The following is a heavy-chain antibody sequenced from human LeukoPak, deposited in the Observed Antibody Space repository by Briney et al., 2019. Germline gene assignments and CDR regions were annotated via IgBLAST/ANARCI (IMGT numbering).Heavy chain of an antibody. CDR3: AREKPYDFWSGYKGFDI. J-gene: IGHJ3*02. D-gene: IGHD3-3*01. Sequence: PGGSLRLSCAASGFTFSSHSMNWVRQAPGKGLEWVSYISSSSSTIYYADSVKGRFTISRDNAKNSLYLQMNSLRAEDTAVYYCAREKPYDFWSGYKGFDIWGQGTMVTVSS. CDR1: GFTFSSHS. V-gene: IGHV3-48*01. CDR2: ISSSSSTI.